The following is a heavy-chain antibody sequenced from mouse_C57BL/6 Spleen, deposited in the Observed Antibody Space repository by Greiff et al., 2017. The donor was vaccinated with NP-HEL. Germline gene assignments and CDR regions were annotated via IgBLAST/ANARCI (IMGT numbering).Heavy chain of an antibody. Sequence: EVKLVESGAELVRPGASVKLSCTASGFNIKDDYMHWVKQRPEQGLEWIGWIDPENGDTEYASKFQGKATITADTSSNTAYLQLSSLTSEDTAVYYCTTSYSNPLDYWGQGTTLTVSS. D-gene: IGHD2-5*01. J-gene: IGHJ2*01. CDR2: IDPENGDT. CDR1: GFNIKDDY. CDR3: TTSYSNPLDY. V-gene: IGHV14-4*01.